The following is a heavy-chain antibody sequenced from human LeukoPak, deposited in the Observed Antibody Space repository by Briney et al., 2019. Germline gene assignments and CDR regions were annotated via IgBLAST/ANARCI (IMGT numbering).Heavy chain of an antibody. Sequence: ASVKVSCKASGYTFTSYYMHWVRQAPGQGLEWMGIINPSGGSTSYAQKFQGRVTMTRDMSTSTVYMELSSLRSEDTAVYYCAREIKTAGSVAVKRGWFDPWGQGTLVTVSS. CDR1: GYTFTSYY. V-gene: IGHV1-46*01. J-gene: IGHJ5*02. CDR3: AREIKTAGSVAVKRGWFDP. CDR2: INPSGGST. D-gene: IGHD6-19*01.